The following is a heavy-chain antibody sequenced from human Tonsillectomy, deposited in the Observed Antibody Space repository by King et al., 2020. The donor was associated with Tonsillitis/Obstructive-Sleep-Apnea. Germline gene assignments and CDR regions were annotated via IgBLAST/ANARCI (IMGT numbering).Heavy chain of an antibody. V-gene: IGHV3-11*05. CDR2: ISSSSSYT. Sequence: VQLVESGGGLVKPGGSLRLSCAASGFTFSDYYMSWIRQAPGKGLEGVSYISSSSSYTNYADSLKGRFTISRDNAKNSLYLQMNSLRAEDTAVYYCARDLGEPEPFDYWGQGTLVTVSS. J-gene: IGHJ4*02. CDR1: GFTFSDYY. D-gene: IGHD3-16*01. CDR3: ARDLGEPEPFDY.